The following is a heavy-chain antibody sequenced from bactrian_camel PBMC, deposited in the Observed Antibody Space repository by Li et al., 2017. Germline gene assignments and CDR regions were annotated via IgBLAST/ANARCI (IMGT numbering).Heavy chain of an antibody. CDR2: IDRDGERA. V-gene: IGHV3S1*01. Sequence: HVQLVESGGGSVQAGGNLRLSCAASGGTGRWMAWFRQAPGKEREGVAAIDRDGERAASADSVKGRFTLSRDNDRNTLYLQMDRLGPEDTAMYYCASLPPGAWACIPDYLPFADVGQGTQVTVS. J-gene: IGHJ4*01. CDR1: GGTGRW. D-gene: IGHD4*01.